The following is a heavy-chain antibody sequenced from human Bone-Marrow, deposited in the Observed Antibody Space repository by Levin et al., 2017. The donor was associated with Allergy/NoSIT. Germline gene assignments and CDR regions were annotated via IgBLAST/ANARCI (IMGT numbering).Heavy chain of an antibody. CDR1: GFSFSNYA. J-gene: IGHJ4*02. CDR3: ARASAAGGTDY. D-gene: IGHD6-13*01. CDR2: ISYDGNNK. V-gene: IGHV3-30*04. Sequence: GGSLRLSCAASGFSFSNYAMHWVRQTPGRGLEWVAIISYDGNNKDYSHSVKGRFTISRDNSKNTLYLQMNSLRPEDTAVYYAARASAAGGTDYWGQGTLVTVYS.